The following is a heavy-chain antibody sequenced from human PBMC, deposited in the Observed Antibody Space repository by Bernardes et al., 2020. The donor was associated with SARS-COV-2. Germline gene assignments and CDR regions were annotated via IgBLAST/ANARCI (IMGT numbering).Heavy chain of an antibody. V-gene: IGHV1-18*01. D-gene: IGHD2-2*01. J-gene: IGHJ6*02. CDR2: ISAYNGNT. CDR3: AREIGALYCSSTSCWLRYYYYYGMDV. CDR1: GYTFTSYG. Sequence: ASVKVSCKASGYTFTSYGISWVRQAPGQGLEWMGWISAYNGNTNYAQKLQGRVTMTTDTSTSTAYMELRSLRSDDTAVYYCAREIGALYCSSTSCWLRYYYYYGMDVWGQGTTVTVSS.